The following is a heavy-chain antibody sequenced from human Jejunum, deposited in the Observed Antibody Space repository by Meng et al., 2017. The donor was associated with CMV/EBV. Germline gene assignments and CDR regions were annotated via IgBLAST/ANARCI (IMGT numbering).Heavy chain of an antibody. CDR1: GGSIGNYF. CDR3: ASTTHMKYYFDY. D-gene: IGHD1-1*01. CDR2: ISYTGST. Sequence: TVSGGSIGNYFVTWIRQPPGKGLEWIGYISYTGSTNYNPSLKSRVTISMDTSKNQFSLKLSSVTAADTALYYCASTTHMKYYFDYWGQGTLVTVSS. J-gene: IGHJ4*02. V-gene: IGHV4-59*13.